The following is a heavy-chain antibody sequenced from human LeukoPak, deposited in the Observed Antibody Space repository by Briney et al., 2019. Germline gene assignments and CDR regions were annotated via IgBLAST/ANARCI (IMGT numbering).Heavy chain of an antibody. CDR3: ARTGAKYYYDSSGYHPDYFDY. CDR2: IYTSGST. J-gene: IGHJ4*02. Sequence: SETLSLTCTVSGGSISNYYWSWIRQPPGKGLEWIGYIYTSGSTNYNPSLKSRVTISVDTSKNQFSLKLSSVTAADTAVYYCARTGAKYYYDSSGYHPDYFDYWGQGTLVTVSS. CDR1: GGSISNYY. D-gene: IGHD3-22*01. V-gene: IGHV4-4*09.